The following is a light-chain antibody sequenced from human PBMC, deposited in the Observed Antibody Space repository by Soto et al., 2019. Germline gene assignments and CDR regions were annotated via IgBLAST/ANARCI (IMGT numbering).Light chain of an antibody. Sequence: DIQMCQSPSSLSASVGDRVTLTCRASQAISNYLAWYQQKPGKVPTLLIYAASTLQSGVPSRFSGSGSGTDFTLTISSLEPEDFAVYYCQQRGDWPPITFGQGTRLEIK. CDR1: QAISNY. V-gene: IGKV1-27*01. CDR2: AAS. J-gene: IGKJ5*01. CDR3: QQRGDWPPIT.